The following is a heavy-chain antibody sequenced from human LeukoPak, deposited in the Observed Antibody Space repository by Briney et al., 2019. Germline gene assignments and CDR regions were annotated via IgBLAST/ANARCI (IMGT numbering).Heavy chain of an antibody. D-gene: IGHD6-13*01. Sequence: SQTLSLTCTVSGGSVSSGSYYWSWIRQPPGKGLEWIGYIYYSGSTNYNPSLKSRVTISVDTSKNQFSLKLSSVTAADTAVYYCASESRIAAFDYWGQGTLVTVSS. CDR3: ASESRIAAFDY. CDR2: IYYSGST. J-gene: IGHJ4*02. V-gene: IGHV4-61*01. CDR1: GGSVSSGSYY.